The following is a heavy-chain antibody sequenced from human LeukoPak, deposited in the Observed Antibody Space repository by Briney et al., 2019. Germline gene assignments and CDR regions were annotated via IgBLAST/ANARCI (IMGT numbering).Heavy chain of an antibody. CDR2: ISAYNGNT. CDR1: GYTFTSYG. V-gene: IGHV1-18*01. J-gene: IGHJ4*02. CDR3: AREWGSFYYYGSGSYYPLGHFDY. Sequence: ASVKVSCKASGYTFTSYGISWVRQAPGQGLEWMGWISAYNGNTNYAQELQGRVTMTTDTSTSTAYMELRSLRSDDTAVYYCAREWGSFYYYGSGSYYPLGHFDYWGQGTLVTVSS. D-gene: IGHD3-10*01.